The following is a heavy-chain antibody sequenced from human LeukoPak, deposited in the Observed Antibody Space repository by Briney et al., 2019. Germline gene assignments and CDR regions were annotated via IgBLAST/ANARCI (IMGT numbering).Heavy chain of an antibody. CDR3: ARDGPEWEIPFDY. D-gene: IGHD1-26*01. Sequence: GGSLRLSWAAAGFTSSSYWMTWVRQAPGKGLEWVANINQDGSEKNYVNSVKGRFTISRDNARNSLYLQMNRLRAEDTAVYYCARDGPEWEIPFDYWGQGTLVTVSS. CDR2: INQDGSEK. J-gene: IGHJ4*02. V-gene: IGHV3-7*01. CDR1: GFTSSSYW.